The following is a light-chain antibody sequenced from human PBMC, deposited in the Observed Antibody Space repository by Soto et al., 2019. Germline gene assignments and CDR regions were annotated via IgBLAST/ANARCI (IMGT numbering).Light chain of an antibody. J-gene: IGKJ4*01. CDR1: QSVSSY. CDR2: DAS. V-gene: IGKV3-11*01. CDR3: QQRSNWPPSLT. Sequence: EIVLTQSPATLSLSPGELATLACRASQSVSSYLAWYQQKPGQAPRLLIHDASNRATGIPARFSGSGSGTDFTLTISSLEPEDFAVYYCQQRSNWPPSLTFGGGTKVEIK.